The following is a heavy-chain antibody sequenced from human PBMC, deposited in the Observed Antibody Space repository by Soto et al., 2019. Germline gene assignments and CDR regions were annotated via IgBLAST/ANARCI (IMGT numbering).Heavy chain of an antibody. J-gene: IGHJ4*02. CDR1: GFTFSTYA. Sequence: EVQLLESGGKLVQPGGSLTLSCAASGFTFSTYAMAWVRQAPGKGLEWVSGVSASGRNTDYADPVKGRFYISRDNSKNTVSLHMNSLGAECAALYYCAYDRPRRASGYFFEYWGQGTPVTVSS. CDR2: VSASGRNT. CDR3: AYDRPRRASGYFFEY. V-gene: IGHV3-23*01. D-gene: IGHD7-27*01.